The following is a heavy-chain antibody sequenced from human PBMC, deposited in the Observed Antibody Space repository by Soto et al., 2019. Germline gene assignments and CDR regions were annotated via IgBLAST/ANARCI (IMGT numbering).Heavy chain of an antibody. J-gene: IGHJ5*02. V-gene: IGHV1-58*02. Sequence: SLKVSCKASGFTFTSSAMQWVRQARGQRLEWIGWIVVGSGSTNYAQKFQERVTITRDMSTSTAYMELSSLRSEDTAVYYCAAYHLYSWNNWFDPWGQGTLVTVSS. D-gene: IGHD1-20*01. CDR3: AAYHLYSWNNWFDP. CDR2: IVVGSGST. CDR1: GFTFTSSA.